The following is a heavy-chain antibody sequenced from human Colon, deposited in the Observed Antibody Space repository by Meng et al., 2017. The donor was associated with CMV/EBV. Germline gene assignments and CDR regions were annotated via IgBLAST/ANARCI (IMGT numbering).Heavy chain of an antibody. CDR2: ISPGDDNG. CDR3: AITSLFDY. CDR1: GYSFSNYV. Sequence: QVQLVQSGAEVKKAGASGRVSCKASGYSFSNYVLHWVRQAPGQGLEWMGWISPGDDNGKYSQKFQGRVAITKDTSASTAYLDLSSLKSEDTAVYYCAITSLFDYWGQGTLVTVSS. V-gene: IGHV1-3*01. J-gene: IGHJ4*02.